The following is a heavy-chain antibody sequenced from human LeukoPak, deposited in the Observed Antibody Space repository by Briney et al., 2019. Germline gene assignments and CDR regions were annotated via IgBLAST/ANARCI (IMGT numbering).Heavy chain of an antibody. V-gene: IGHV4-39*07. Sequence: PSETLSLTCTVSGGSISSSSYYWGWIRQPPGKGLEWIGSIYYSGSTYYNPSLKSRVTISVDTSKNQFSLKLSSVTAADTAVYYCARGLHKAVAGIGYWGQGTLVTVSS. D-gene: IGHD6-19*01. CDR3: ARGLHKAVAGIGY. CDR1: GGSISSSSYY. CDR2: IYYSGST. J-gene: IGHJ4*02.